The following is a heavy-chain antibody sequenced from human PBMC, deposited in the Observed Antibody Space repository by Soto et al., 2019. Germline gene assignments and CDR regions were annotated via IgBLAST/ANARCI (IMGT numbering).Heavy chain of an antibody. D-gene: IGHD2-2*01. CDR2: INHSGST. J-gene: IGHJ5*02. CDR3: ARGPPEYCSSTSRYFRGWFDP. V-gene: IGHV4-34*01. CDR1: GGSFSGYY. Sequence: KPSETLSLTCAVYGGSFSGYYWSWIRQPPGKGLEWIGEINHSGSTNYNPSLKSRVTISVDTSKNQFSLKLSSVTAADTAVYYCARGPPEYCSSTSRYFRGWFDPWGQGTLVTVSS.